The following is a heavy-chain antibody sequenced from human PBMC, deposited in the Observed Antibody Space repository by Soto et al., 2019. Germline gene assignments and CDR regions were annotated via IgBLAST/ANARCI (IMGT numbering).Heavy chain of an antibody. D-gene: IGHD4-4*01. CDR2: ISGSGIST. V-gene: IGHV3-23*01. J-gene: IGHJ6*02. Sequence: GGSLRLSXAASGFTFGTYPMSWVRQAPGKGLEWVSGISGSGISTYYTDSVKGRFTISRDNSKNTVFLQMNSLRDEDTAVYYCVKPPVITASYYYYDMDVWGQGTTVTVSS. CDR3: VKPPVITASYYYYDMDV. CDR1: GFTFGTYP.